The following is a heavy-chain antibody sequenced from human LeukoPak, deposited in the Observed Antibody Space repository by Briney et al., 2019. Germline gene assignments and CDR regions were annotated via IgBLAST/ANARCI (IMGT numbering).Heavy chain of an antibody. V-gene: IGHV4-59*01. CDR3: ARDREEPDAFDI. CDR1: GGSISSYY. CDR2: IYYSGST. J-gene: IGHJ3*02. D-gene: IGHD1-14*01. Sequence: SETLSLTCTVSGGSISSYYWSWIRQPPGKGLGWIGYIYYSGSTKYNPSLKSRVTMSVDTSKNQFSLKVSSVTAADTAVYYCARDREEPDAFDIWGQGTMVTVSS.